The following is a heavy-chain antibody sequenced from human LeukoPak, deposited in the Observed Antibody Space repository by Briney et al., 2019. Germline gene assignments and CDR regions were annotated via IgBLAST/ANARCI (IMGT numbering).Heavy chain of an antibody. V-gene: IGHV1-69*05. J-gene: IGHJ4*02. CDR2: IIPIFGTA. CDR1: GGTFSSYA. D-gene: IGHD2-8*01. CDR3: AREEEGYCTNGVCPFDY. Sequence: GASVKVSCKASGGTFSSYAISWVRQAPGQGLEWMGGIIPIFGTANYAQKFQGRVTITTDESTSTAYMELSSLRSEDTAVYYCAREEEGYCTNGVCPFDYWGQGTLVTVSS.